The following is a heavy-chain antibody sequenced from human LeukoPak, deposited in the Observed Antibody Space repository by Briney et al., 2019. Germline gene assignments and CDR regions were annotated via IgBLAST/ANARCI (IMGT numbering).Heavy chain of an antibody. V-gene: IGHV3-53*05. CDR3: AREPTYSSSWHTTCDY. CDR2: IYSGGST. D-gene: IGHD6-13*01. J-gene: IGHJ4*02. CDR1: GFTVSSNY. Sequence: PGGSLRLSCAASGFTVSSNYMSWVRQDPGKGLERVSVIYSGGSTYYADSVKGRFTISRDNAKNSLYLQMNSLRAEDTAVYYCAREPTYSSSWHTTCDYWGQGTLVTVSS.